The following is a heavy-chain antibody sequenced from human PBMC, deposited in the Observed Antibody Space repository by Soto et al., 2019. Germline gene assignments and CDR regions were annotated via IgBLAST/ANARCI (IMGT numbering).Heavy chain of an antibody. CDR2: INHSGST. Sequence: SETLSLTCTVSGGSISGYYWSWIRQPPGKGLEWIGEINHSGSTNYNPSLKSRVTISVDTSKNQFSLKLSSVTAADTAVYYCARGLQLWTWFDYWGQGTLVTVS. CDR3: ARGLQLWTWFDY. V-gene: IGHV4-34*01. CDR1: GGSISGYY. J-gene: IGHJ4*02. D-gene: IGHD5-18*01.